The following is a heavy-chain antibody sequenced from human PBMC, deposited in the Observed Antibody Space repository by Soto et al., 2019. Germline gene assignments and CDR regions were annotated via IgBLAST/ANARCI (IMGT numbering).Heavy chain of an antibody. V-gene: IGHV1-18*03. D-gene: IGHD3-16*01. CDR2: ISAYNGNT. CDR1: GYTFTSYG. Sequence: QVQLVQSGAEVKKPGASMKVSCKASGYTFTSYGISWVRQAPGQGLEWMGWISAYNGNTNYAQKIQGRVTMTTDTATRTAEMELMILGSDDMAVDYYPRDWGAYGMDVCGQGTTVTVSS. J-gene: IGHJ6*02. CDR3: PRDWGAYGMDV.